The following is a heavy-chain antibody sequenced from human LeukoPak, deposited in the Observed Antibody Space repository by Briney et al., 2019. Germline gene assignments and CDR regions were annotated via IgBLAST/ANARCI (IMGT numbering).Heavy chain of an antibody. J-gene: IGHJ4*02. D-gene: IGHD3-3*01. V-gene: IGHV4-34*01. Sequence: PSETLSLTCAVYGGSFSGYYWSWIRQPPGKGLEWIGEINHSGSTNYNPSLKSRVTISVDTSKNQFSLKLSSVTAADTAVYYCARREVYYDFWSGYYFDYWGQGTLVTVSS. CDR1: GGSFSGYY. CDR2: INHSGST. CDR3: ARREVYYDFWSGYYFDY.